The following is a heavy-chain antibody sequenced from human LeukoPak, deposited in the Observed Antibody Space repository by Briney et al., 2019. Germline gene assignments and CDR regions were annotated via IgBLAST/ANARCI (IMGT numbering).Heavy chain of an antibody. CDR3: ARDPGYYYYGMDV. V-gene: IGHV3-74*01. CDR2: ISTDGSTT. J-gene: IGHJ6*02. Sequence: GGSLRLSCEASGFTFSSHLMHWVRHAPGKGLVWVSRISTDGSTTIYADSVKGRFTISRDNAKNTAYLQMNSLRAEDTALYYCARDPGYYYYGMDVWGQGTTVVVSS. CDR1: GFTFSSHL.